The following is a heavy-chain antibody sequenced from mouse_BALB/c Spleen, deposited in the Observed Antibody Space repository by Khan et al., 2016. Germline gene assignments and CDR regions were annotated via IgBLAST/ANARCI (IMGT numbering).Heavy chain of an antibody. Sequence: EVQLQESGPGLVKPSQSLSLTCSVTGYSITSGYYWNWIRQFPGNKLEWMGYISYDGSNNYNPSLKNRISITRDTSKNQFFLKLNSVTTEDTATXYCAGGGNYGMDYWGQGTSVTVSS. J-gene: IGHJ4*01. CDR2: ISYDGSN. CDR3: AGGGNYGMDY. CDR1: GYSITSGYY. V-gene: IGHV3-6*02. D-gene: IGHD2-1*01.